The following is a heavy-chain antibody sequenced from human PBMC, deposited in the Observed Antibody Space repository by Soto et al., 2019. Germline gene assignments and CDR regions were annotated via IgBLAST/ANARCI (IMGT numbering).Heavy chain of an antibody. CDR2: ISAYNGNT. V-gene: IGHV1-18*01. Sequence: QVQLVQSGAEVKKPGASVKVSCKASGYTFTSYGISWVRQAPGQGLEWMGWISAYNGNTNYAQKLQGRVTMTTDTSTSTAYMELRSLRSDDTAVYYCARDMPSTLITMARGVTQDAFDIWGQGTMVTVSS. D-gene: IGHD3-10*01. CDR1: GYTFTSYG. CDR3: ARDMPSTLITMARGVTQDAFDI. J-gene: IGHJ3*02.